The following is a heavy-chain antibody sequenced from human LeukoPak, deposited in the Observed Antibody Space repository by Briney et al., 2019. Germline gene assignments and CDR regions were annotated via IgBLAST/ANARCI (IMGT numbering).Heavy chain of an antibody. J-gene: IGHJ4*02. CDR2: IYYSGST. D-gene: IGHD4/OR15-4a*01. Sequence: SETLSLTCTVSGGSISSYYWSWIRQPPGKGLEWIGYIYYSGSTNYNPSLKSRVTISVDTSKNRFSLKLSSVTAADTAVYYCARQGAYDGAGFDSWGQGALVTVSS. CDR1: GGSISSYY. V-gene: IGHV4-59*08. CDR3: ARQGAYDGAGFDS.